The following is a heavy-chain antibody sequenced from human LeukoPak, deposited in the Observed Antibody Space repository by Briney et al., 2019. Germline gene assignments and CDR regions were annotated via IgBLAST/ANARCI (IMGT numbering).Heavy chain of an antibody. V-gene: IGHV4-59*01. Sequence: PSETLSLTYTVSGGSISSYYWSWIRQPPGKGLEWIGYIYYSGSTNYNPSLKSRVTISVDTSKNQFSLKLSSVTAADTAVYYCARLTHLSALDIWGQGTMVTVSS. CDR3: ARLTHLSALDI. CDR1: GGSISSYY. J-gene: IGHJ3*02. CDR2: IYYSGST. D-gene: IGHD1-14*01.